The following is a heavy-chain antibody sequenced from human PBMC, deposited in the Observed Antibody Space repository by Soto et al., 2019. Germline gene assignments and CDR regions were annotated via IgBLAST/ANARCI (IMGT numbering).Heavy chain of an antibody. CDR2: IYPDDSDT. D-gene: IGHD3-9*01. J-gene: IGHJ6*02. CDR1: GYSFTSYW. Sequence: PGESLKISCKGSGYSFTSYWIGWVRQMPGKGLEWMGIIYPDDSDTRYSPSFQGQVTISADKSISTAYLKWSSLKASDTAMYYCARSQEGLVTYYYYGMDVWGQGTTVTVSS. V-gene: IGHV5-51*01. CDR3: ARSQEGLVTYYYYGMDV.